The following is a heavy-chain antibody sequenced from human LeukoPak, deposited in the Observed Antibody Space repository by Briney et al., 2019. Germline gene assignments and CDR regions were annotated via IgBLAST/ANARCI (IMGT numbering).Heavy chain of an antibody. CDR3: AKRMTTVTTEGY. CDR1: GFTFSSYA. D-gene: IGHD4-17*01. V-gene: IGHV3-30-3*02. CDR2: ISYDGSNK. J-gene: IGHJ4*02. Sequence: GRSLRLSCAASGFTFSSYAMHWVRQAPGKGLEWVAVISYDGSNKYYADSVKGRFTISRDNSKNTLYLQMNSLRAEDTAVYYCAKRMTTVTTEGYWGQGTLVTVSS.